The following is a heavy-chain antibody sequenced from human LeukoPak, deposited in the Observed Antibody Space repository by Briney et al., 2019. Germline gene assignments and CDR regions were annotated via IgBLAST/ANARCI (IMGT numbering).Heavy chain of an antibody. CDR2: IYYSGST. D-gene: IGHD6-19*01. V-gene: IGHV4-59*01. J-gene: IGHJ4*02. CDR3: ARYGSGWYVDY. Sequence: SETLSLTCTVSGGSISSYYWSWIRQPPGKGLEWIGYIYYSGSTNYNPSLKSRVTISVDTSKNQFSLKLSSVTAADTAVYYCARYGSGWYVDYWGQGTLVTVSS. CDR1: GGSISSYY.